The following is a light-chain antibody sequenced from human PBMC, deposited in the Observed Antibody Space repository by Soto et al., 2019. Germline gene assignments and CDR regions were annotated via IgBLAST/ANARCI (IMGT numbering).Light chain of an antibody. CDR3: QQYNTHSGT. CDR2: DAS. J-gene: IGKJ1*01. V-gene: IGKV1-5*01. CDR1: QTVNAW. Sequence: DIQMTQSPSTLSASLGDRVTITCRASQTVNAWLAWYQHKPGKAPKPLIYDASILESGVPARFSGSGSGTEFILTISSLQPDDVGTYYCQQYNTHSGTFGQGTMVDI.